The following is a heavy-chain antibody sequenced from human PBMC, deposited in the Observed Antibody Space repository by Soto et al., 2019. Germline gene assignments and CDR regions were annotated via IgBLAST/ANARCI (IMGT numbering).Heavy chain of an antibody. J-gene: IGHJ6*02. CDR1: GGSISSYY. V-gene: IGHV4-59*01. CDR2: IYYSGST. CDR3: ARDGPGYSGYDQLGSGTYYYYGMDV. D-gene: IGHD5-12*01. Sequence: NPSETLSLTCTVSGGSISSYYWSWIRQPPGKGLEWIGYIYYSGSTNYNPSLKSRVTISVDTSKNQFSLKLSSVTAADTAVYYCARDGPGYSGYDQLGSGTYYYYGMDVWGQGTTVTVSS.